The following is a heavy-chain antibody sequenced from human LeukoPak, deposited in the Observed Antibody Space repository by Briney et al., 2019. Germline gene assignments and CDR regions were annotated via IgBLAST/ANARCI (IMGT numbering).Heavy chain of an antibody. D-gene: IGHD1-20*01. Sequence: ASVTVSCNASGYTFTGYYMHWVRQAPGQGLEWMGWINPNTGGTNYAQKFQDRVIMTRDTSISTAYMELSRLRSDDTAMYYCARLKAYNSKAFDIWGQGTVVTVSS. V-gene: IGHV1-2*02. CDR3: ARLKAYNSKAFDI. CDR2: INPNTGGT. J-gene: IGHJ3*02. CDR1: GYTFTGYY.